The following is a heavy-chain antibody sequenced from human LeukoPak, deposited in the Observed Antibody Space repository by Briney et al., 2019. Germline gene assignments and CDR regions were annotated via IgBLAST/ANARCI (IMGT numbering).Heavy chain of an antibody. CDR3: ARDSKEYFDWFRGPLGYFDY. V-gene: IGHV1-46*01. J-gene: IGHJ4*02. D-gene: IGHD3-9*01. Sequence: GASVKVSCKASGYTFTSYYMHWVRQAPGQGLEWMGIINPSGGSTSYAQKFQGRVTMTRDTSTSTAYMELRSLRSDDTAVYYCARDSKEYFDWFRGPLGYFDYWGQGTLVTVSS. CDR2: INPSGGST. CDR1: GYTFTSYY.